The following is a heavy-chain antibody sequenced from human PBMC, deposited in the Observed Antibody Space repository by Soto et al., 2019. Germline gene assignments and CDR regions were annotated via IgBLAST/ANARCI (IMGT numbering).Heavy chain of an antibody. J-gene: IGHJ4*02. V-gene: IGHV4-59*11. Sequence: SETLSLTCNVTGDSIKTHYWSWIRQPPGKGLEWIGYIYYSGSTNYNPSLKSRVTISVDTSKNQFSLKLSSVTAADTAVYYCARVDSYGYYYFDYWGQGTLVTVSS. CDR1: GDSIKTHY. D-gene: IGHD5-18*01. CDR3: ARVDSYGYYYFDY. CDR2: IYYSGST.